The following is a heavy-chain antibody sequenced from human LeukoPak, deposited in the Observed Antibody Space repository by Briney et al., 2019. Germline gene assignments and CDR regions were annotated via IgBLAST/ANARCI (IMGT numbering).Heavy chain of an antibody. J-gene: IGHJ4*02. CDR2: IYYSGST. D-gene: IGHD6-19*01. Sequence: PSQTLSLTCTVSGGSISSGGYYWSWIRQHPGKGLEWIGYIYYSGSTYYNPPLKSRVTISVDTSKNQFSLKLSSVTAADTAVYYCARAVSVAGLIDYWGQGTLVTVSS. CDR1: GGSISSGGYY. V-gene: IGHV4-31*03. CDR3: ARAVSVAGLIDY.